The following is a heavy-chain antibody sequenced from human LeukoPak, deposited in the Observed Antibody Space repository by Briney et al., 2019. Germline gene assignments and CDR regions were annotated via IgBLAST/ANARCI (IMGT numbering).Heavy chain of an antibody. CDR3: ARVARDLDYYYMDV. Sequence: SETLSLTCTVSGGSISSSSYYWGWIRQPPGKGLEWIGYIYYSGSTNYNPSLKSRVTISVDTSKNQFSLRLSSVTAADTAVYYCARVARDLDYYYMDVWGKGTTVTVSS. CDR2: IYYSGST. CDR1: GGSISSSSYY. D-gene: IGHD5-12*01. J-gene: IGHJ6*03. V-gene: IGHV4-61*05.